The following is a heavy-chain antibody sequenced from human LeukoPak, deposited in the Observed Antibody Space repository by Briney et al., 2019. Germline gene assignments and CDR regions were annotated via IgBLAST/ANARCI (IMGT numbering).Heavy chain of an antibody. CDR3: ARAEGYGAIDY. Sequence: GGSLRLSCAGSGFTFSSYSMNWVRQAPGKGLEWVSYISSSSSTIYYADSVKGRFTISRDNAKNSLYLQMNSLRAEDTALYYCARAEGYGAIDYWGQGTLVTVSS. J-gene: IGHJ4*02. CDR2: ISSSSSTI. D-gene: IGHD5-12*01. V-gene: IGHV3-48*04. CDR1: GFTFSSYS.